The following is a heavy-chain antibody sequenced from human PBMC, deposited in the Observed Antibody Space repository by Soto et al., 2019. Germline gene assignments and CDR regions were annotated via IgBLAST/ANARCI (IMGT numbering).Heavy chain of an antibody. D-gene: IGHD5-12*01. Sequence: QVQLVESGGGLVKPVGSLRLSCAASGFTFSDYYMSWIRQAPGKGLEWVSYISSSGSTIYYADSVKGRFTISRDNAKNSLYLQMNSRRAEDTAVYYCVREGLEYSGYDYAIDYWGQGTLVTVSS. CDR2: ISSSGSTI. J-gene: IGHJ4*02. CDR3: VREGLEYSGYDYAIDY. V-gene: IGHV3-11*01. CDR1: GFTFSDYY.